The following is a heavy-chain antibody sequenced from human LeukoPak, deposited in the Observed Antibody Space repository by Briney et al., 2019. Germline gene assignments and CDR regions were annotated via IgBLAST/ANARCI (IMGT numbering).Heavy chain of an antibody. D-gene: IGHD2-2*01. CDR1: GYSLSSGYY. CDR2: IYHSGST. CDR3: ASAVVPAAAFDI. J-gene: IGHJ3*02. V-gene: IGHV4-38-2*01. Sequence: SETLSLTCAVSGYSLSSGYYWGWIRQPPGKGLEWIGSIYHSGSTYYNPSLKSRVTISVDTSKNQFSLKLGSGTAADTAVYYCASAVVPAAAFDIWGQGTMVTVSS.